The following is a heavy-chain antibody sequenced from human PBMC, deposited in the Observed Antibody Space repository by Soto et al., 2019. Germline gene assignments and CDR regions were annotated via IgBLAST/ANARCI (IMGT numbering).Heavy chain of an antibody. CDR3: ARRRGWLGWFDP. CDR1: GGSISSYY. J-gene: IGHJ5*02. CDR2: IYYSGST. Sequence: PSETLSLTCTVSGGSISSYYWSWIRQPPGKGLEWIGYIYYSGSTNYNPSLKSRVTISVDTSKNQFSLKLSSVTAADTAVYYCARRRGWLGWFDPWGQGTLVTVSS. D-gene: IGHD6-19*01. V-gene: IGHV4-59*01.